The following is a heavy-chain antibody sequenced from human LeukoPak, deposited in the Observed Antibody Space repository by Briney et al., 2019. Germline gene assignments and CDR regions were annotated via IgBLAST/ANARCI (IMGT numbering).Heavy chain of an antibody. V-gene: IGHV4-59*11. CDR2: IYYSGST. D-gene: IGHD2-15*01. J-gene: IGHJ2*01. Sequence: PSETLSLTCTVPGGSISSHYWSWIRQPPGKGLEWIGYIYYSGSTSYNPSLKSRVTTSVDTSKNQFSLKLSSVTAADTAVYYCARVACSGSSYYSDWYFDLWGRGTLVTVSS. CDR3: ARVACSGSSYYSDWYFDL. CDR1: GGSISSHY.